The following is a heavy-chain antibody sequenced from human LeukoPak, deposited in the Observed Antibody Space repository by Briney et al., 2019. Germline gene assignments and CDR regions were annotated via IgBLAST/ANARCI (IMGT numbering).Heavy chain of an antibody. CDR2: IYHSGST. CDR1: GGSISSGGYS. CDR3: ARGRVWGRIAAAGRFDY. Sequence: PSETLSLTCAVSGGSISSGGYSWSWIRQPPGKGLEWIGYIYHSGSTYYNPSLKSRVTISVDTSKNQFSLKLSSVTAADTAVYYCARGRVWGRIAAAGRFDYWGQGTLVTVSS. D-gene: IGHD6-13*01. J-gene: IGHJ4*02. V-gene: IGHV4-30-2*05.